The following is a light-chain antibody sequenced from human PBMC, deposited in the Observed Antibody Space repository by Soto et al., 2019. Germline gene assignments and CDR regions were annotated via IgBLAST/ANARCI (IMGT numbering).Light chain of an antibody. CDR3: QQYNNWPLT. V-gene: IGKV3D-15*01. Sequence: EIVMTQSPATLSVSPGERATLSCRASQSVSSNLAWYQQKPGQAPRLLIYGASTRATGIPARFSGSGSGTEFTLTISSLQSDDLAVYYCQQYNNWPLTFGGGTKVEIK. J-gene: IGKJ4*02. CDR1: QSVSSN. CDR2: GAS.